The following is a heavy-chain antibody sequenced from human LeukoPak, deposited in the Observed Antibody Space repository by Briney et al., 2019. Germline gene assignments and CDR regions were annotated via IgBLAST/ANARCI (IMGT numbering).Heavy chain of an antibody. CDR1: GDSISSGHYY. V-gene: IGHV4-61*10. Sequence: SETLSLTCAVSGDSISSGHYYWSWIRQPAGKGLEWIGYIHYSESTNYNPSLKSRVTISVDTSKNQFSLKLSSVTAADTAVYYCARDRNGEGRIDYWGQGTLVTVSS. D-gene: IGHD4-17*01. J-gene: IGHJ4*02. CDR3: ARDRNGEGRIDY. CDR2: IHYSEST.